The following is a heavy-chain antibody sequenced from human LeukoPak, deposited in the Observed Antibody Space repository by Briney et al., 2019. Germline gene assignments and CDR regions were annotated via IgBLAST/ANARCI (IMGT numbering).Heavy chain of an antibody. Sequence: ASVKVSCKASGYTFTGYYMHWVRKAPGQGLEWMGWSNPNSGGTNYAQKFQGRVTMTRVTSISTAYMELRRLRSDDTAVYYCARVRAYYYDSSGYLGSYYYGMDVWGQGTTVTVSS. J-gene: IGHJ6*02. CDR1: GYTFTGYY. V-gene: IGHV1-2*02. D-gene: IGHD3-22*01. CDR2: SNPNSGGT. CDR3: ARVRAYYYDSSGYLGSYYYGMDV.